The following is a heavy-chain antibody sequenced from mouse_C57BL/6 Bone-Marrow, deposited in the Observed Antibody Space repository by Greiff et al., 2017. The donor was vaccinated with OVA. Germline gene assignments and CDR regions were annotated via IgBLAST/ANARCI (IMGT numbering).Heavy chain of an antibody. V-gene: IGHV6-3*01. CDR3: TTTVVAEYYFDY. D-gene: IGHD1-1*01. Sequence: EVQGVESGGGLVQPGGSMKLSCVASGFTFSNYWMNWVRQSPEKGLEWVAQISLKSDNYATHYAESVKGRFTISRDDSKSSVYLQMNNLRAEDTGIYYCTTTVVAEYYFDYWGQGTTLTVSS. J-gene: IGHJ2*01. CDR2: ISLKSDNYAT. CDR1: GFTFSNYW.